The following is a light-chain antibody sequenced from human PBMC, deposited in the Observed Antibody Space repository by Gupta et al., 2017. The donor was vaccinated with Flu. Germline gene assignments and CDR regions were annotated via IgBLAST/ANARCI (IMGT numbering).Light chain of an antibody. CDR1: NIGRKS. CDR3: QVWDSSSDHPVI. V-gene: IGLV3-21*02. J-gene: IGLJ2*01. CDR2: DDT. Sequence: GNNIGRKSVHWYQQRPGQAPVLVVYDDTGRPSGIPARFSGSNSGNTATLTIVRVEVGDEADYYCQVWDSSSDHPVIFGGGTKLAVL.